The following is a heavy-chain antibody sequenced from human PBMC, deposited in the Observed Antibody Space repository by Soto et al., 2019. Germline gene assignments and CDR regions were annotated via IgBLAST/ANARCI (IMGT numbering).Heavy chain of an antibody. CDR1: GGSFSGYY. CDR2: INHSGST. D-gene: IGHD5-12*01. CDR3: ARRYSGHDLDY. J-gene: IGHJ4*02. V-gene: IGHV4-34*01. Sequence: SETLSLTCAVYGGSFSGYYWSWIRQPPGKGLEWIGEINHSGSTNYNPSLKSRVTISVDTSKNQFSLKLSSVTAADTAVYYCARRYSGHDLDYWGQGTLVTVSS.